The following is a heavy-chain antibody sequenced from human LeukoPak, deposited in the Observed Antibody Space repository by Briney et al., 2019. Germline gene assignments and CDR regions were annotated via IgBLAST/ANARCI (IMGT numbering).Heavy chain of an antibody. CDR1: GFTFSSYA. V-gene: IGHV3-30*04. Sequence: GGSLRLSCAASGFTFSSYAMHWVRQAPGKGLERVAVISYDGSNKYYADSVKGRFTISRDNSKNTLYLQMNSLRAEDTAVYYCARGVPPASIAVAGTFDYWGQGTLVTVSS. D-gene: IGHD6-19*01. CDR2: ISYDGSNK. CDR3: ARGVPPASIAVAGTFDY. J-gene: IGHJ4*02.